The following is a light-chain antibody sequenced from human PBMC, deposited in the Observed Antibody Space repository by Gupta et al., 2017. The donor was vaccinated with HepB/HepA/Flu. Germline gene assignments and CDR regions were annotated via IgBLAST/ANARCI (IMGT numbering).Light chain of an antibody. CDR2: AKN. CDR1: SLRDYY. J-gene: IGLJ2*01. Sequence: SSELTQDPAVSVALGQTVRITCQGDSLRDYYASWYQQKSGQAPLLVIYAKNNRPSGIPDRFSGSSSGNTASLTITGAQAEDEADYYCNSRDNSGNVVLFGGGTKLTVL. V-gene: IGLV3-19*01. CDR3: NSRDNSGNVVL.